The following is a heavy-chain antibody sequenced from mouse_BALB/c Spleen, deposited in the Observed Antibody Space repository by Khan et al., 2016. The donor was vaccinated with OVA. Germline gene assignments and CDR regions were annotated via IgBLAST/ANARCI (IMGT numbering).Heavy chain of an antibody. Sequence: EVMLVESGGGLVQPGGSLKLSCAASGFTFSSYAMSWVRQTPEKRLEWVATISSGGNYTYYPDSVKGRFTISRDNAKNTLYLPMSSLRSEDTAMYYCARPPITTVVATSYWFFDVWGAGTTVTVSS. CDR1: GFTFSSYA. D-gene: IGHD1-1*01. J-gene: IGHJ1*01. V-gene: IGHV5-9-1*01. CDR3: ARPPITTVVATSYWFFDV. CDR2: ISSGGNYT.